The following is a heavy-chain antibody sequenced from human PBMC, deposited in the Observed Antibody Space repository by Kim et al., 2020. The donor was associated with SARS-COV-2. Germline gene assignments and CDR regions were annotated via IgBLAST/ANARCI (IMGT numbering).Heavy chain of an antibody. CDR3: ARATAQQLVRGGNAFDI. D-gene: IGHD6-6*01. CDR1: GGSFSGYY. J-gene: IGHJ3*02. V-gene: IGHV4-34*01. Sequence: SETLSLTCAVYGGSFSGYYWSWIRQPPGKGLEWIGEINHSGSTNYNPSLKSRVTISVDTSKNQFSLKLSSVTAADTAVYYCARATAQQLVRGGNAFDIWGQGTMVTVSS. CDR2: INHSGST.